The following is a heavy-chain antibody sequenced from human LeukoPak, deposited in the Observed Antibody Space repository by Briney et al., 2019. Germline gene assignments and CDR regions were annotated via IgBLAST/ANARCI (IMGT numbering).Heavy chain of an antibody. Sequence: GESLEISCKGSGYSFTSYWIGWVRQMPGKGLEWMGIIYPGDSDTRYSPSFQGQVTISADKSISTAYLQWSSLKASDTAMYYCARHERGVSSSWYVDGYWFDPWGQGTLVTVSS. D-gene: IGHD6-13*01. CDR3: ARHERGVSSSWYVDGYWFDP. CDR2: IYPGDSDT. V-gene: IGHV5-51*01. J-gene: IGHJ5*02. CDR1: GYSFTSYW.